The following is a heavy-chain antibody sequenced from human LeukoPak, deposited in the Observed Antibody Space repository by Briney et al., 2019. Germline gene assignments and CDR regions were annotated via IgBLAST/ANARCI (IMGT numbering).Heavy chain of an antibody. J-gene: IGHJ4*02. CDR1: GFTFSSYS. D-gene: IGHD1-26*01. V-gene: IGHV3-21*01. CDR3: ARDWWEQPFDY. CDR2: ISSSSNYI. Sequence: GGSLRLSCAASGFTFSSYSMNWVRQAPGKGLEWVSSISSSSNYIYYADSVKGRFTISRDNAKNSLYLQMNSLRAEDTAVYYCARDWWEQPFDYWGQGTLVTVSS.